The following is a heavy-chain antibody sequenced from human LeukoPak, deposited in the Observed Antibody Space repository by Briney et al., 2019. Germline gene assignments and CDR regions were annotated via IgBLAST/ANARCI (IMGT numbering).Heavy chain of an antibody. V-gene: IGHV4-34*01. CDR3: ARSSYDYVWGSYRYRRSPDIFDY. Sequence: KPSETLSLTCAVYGGSFSGYYWSWIRQPPGKGLEWIGEINHSGSTNYNPSLKSRVTISVDTSKNQFSLKLSSVTAADTAVYYCARSSYDYVWGSYRYRRSPDIFDYWGQGTLVTVSS. D-gene: IGHD3-16*02. J-gene: IGHJ4*02. CDR2: INHSGST. CDR1: GGSFSGYY.